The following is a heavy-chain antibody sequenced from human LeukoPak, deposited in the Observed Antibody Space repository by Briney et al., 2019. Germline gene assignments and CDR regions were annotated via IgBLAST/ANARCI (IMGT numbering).Heavy chain of an antibody. CDR3: ARVWFGYFFQ. Sequence: HPGGSLGLSCAASGFDISYNYVGWVRQAPGKGLEWVSVIHTGGTTHYADSVKGRFTISKDNSNNTVYLQMNSVGVEDTAVYYCARVWFGYFFQWGQGALVTVSS. J-gene: IGHJ4*02. CDR2: IHTGGTT. V-gene: IGHV3-53*01. D-gene: IGHD3-10*01. CDR1: GFDISYNY.